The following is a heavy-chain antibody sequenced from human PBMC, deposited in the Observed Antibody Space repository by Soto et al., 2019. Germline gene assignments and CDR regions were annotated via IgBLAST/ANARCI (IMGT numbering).Heavy chain of an antibody. CDR3: ARLGLVGATPFAY. CDR1: GGSISSYY. D-gene: IGHD1-26*01. CDR2: IYYSGRT. J-gene: IGHJ4*02. Sequence: QVQLQESAPGLVKPSETLSLTCTVSGGSISSYYWSWIRQPPGKGLEWIGYIYYSGRTNYNPSLKSRVTIAVDTSRNWFSLKLISVTAANTAVYYCARLGLVGATPFAYWGQGTLVTVTS. V-gene: IGHV4-59*08.